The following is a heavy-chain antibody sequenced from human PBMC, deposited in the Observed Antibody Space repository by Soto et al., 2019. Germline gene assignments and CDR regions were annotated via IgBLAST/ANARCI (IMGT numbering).Heavy chain of an antibody. J-gene: IGHJ4*02. CDR3: ATIAASGTEGYFDY. D-gene: IGHD6-13*01. Sequence: ASVKVSCKASGGTFSSYAISWVRQAPGQGLEWMGGIIPNIGNTNYAQKFQGRVTITADTSTSTAYMELRSLRSDDTAVYYCATIAASGTEGYFDYWGQGTLVTVSS. V-gene: IGHV1-69*10. CDR1: GGTFSSYA. CDR2: IIPNIGNT.